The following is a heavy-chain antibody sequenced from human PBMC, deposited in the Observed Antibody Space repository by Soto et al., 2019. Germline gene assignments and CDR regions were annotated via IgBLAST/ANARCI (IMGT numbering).Heavy chain of an antibody. J-gene: IGHJ4*02. CDR2: ISDSSSTI. D-gene: IGHD3-22*01. Sequence: GGSLRLSCAASGFTFSTYNMNWVLQAPWKGLEWVSYISDSSSTIHYADSVKGRFTISRDNAKNSLYLQMNSLRAEDTAVYYCARDDYPYYDDSSGYHFDYWGQGALVTVSS. CDR3: ARDDYPYYDDSSGYHFDY. V-gene: IGHV3-48*01. CDR1: GFTFSTYN.